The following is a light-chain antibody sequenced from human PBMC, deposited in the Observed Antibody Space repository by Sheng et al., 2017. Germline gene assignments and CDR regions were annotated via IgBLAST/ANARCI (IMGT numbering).Light chain of an antibody. CDR2: GAS. Sequence: EIVLTQSRATLSMSPGQRATLSCRASQSVYNSLAWYQQRPGQAPRLLIYGASTRATGIPARFSGSGSGTDFTLTISSLQSEDFAVYYCQQYNNWPPTWTFGQGTKVEIQ. V-gene: IGKV3-15*01. CDR3: QQYNNWPPTWT. J-gene: IGKJ1*01. CDR1: QSVYNS.